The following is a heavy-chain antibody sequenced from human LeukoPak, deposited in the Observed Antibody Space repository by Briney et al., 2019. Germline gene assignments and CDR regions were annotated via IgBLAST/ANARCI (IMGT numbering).Heavy chain of an antibody. CDR1: GGSLSSWY. J-gene: IGHJ4*02. Sequence: SETLSLTCAVYGGSLSSWYWSWVRQPPGKGLDWSGEMTHDGRTDYNPSLKSRVSMSVDTSKIQFSLKLSSVAAADTAVYYCAPIYGDYSDFDSWGQGTLVTVSS. V-gene: IGHV4-34*01. D-gene: IGHD4-17*01. CDR3: APIYGDYSDFDS. CDR2: MTHDGRT.